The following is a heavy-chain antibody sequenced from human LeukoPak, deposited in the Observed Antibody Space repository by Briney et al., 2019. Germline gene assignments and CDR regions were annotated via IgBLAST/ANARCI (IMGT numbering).Heavy chain of an antibody. CDR3: ARVFNYYDSSGYYYDSGWFDP. CDR2: ISAYNGNT. CDR1: GYTFTSYG. Sequence: ASVKVSCKASGYTFTSYGISWVRQAPGQGLEWMGWISAYNGNTNYAQKLQGRVTMTTDTSTSTAYMELRSLRSDDTVVYYCARVFNYYDSSGYYYDSGWFDPWGQGTLVTVSS. V-gene: IGHV1-18*01. J-gene: IGHJ5*02. D-gene: IGHD3-22*01.